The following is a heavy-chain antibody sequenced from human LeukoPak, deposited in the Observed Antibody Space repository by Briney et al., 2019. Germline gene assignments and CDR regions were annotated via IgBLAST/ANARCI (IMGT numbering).Heavy chain of an antibody. Sequence: PSQTLSLTCTVSGGSISSGGYYWSWIRQHPGKGLKWIGYIYYSGSTYYNPSLKSRVTISVDTSKNQFSLKLSSVTAADTAVYYCARGCYDSSGYWAFDIWGQGTMVTVSS. CDR3: ARGCYDSSGYWAFDI. CDR1: GGSISSGGYY. D-gene: IGHD3-22*01. CDR2: IYYSGST. J-gene: IGHJ3*02. V-gene: IGHV4-31*03.